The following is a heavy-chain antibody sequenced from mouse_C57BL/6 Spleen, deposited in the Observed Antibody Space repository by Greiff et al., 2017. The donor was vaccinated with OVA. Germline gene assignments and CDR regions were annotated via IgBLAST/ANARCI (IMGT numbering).Heavy chain of an antibody. CDR1: GYSITSDY. J-gene: IGHJ2*01. CDR3: ASSYYASPYYFDY. D-gene: IGHD1-1*01. Sequence: EVKLMESGPGLAKPSQTLSLTCSVTGYSITSDYWNWIRKFPGNKLEYMGYISYSGSTYYNPSLKSRISITRDTSKNQYYLQLNSVTTEDTATYYCASSYYASPYYFDYWGQGTTLTVSS. CDR2: ISYSGST. V-gene: IGHV3-8*01.